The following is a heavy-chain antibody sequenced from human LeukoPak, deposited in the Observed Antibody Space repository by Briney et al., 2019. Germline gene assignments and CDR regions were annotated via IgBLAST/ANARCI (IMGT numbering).Heavy chain of an antibody. D-gene: IGHD6-19*01. Sequence: GGSLRLSCTASGFTFGDYAMNWVRQAPGKGLEWVSSISSSSSYIYYADSVKGRFTISRDNAKNSLYLQMNSLRAEDTAVYYCAFNSGYSSAWSPDYWGQGTLVTVSS. V-gene: IGHV3-21*01. CDR1: GFTFGDYA. J-gene: IGHJ4*02. CDR2: ISSSSSYI. CDR3: AFNSGYSSAWSPDY.